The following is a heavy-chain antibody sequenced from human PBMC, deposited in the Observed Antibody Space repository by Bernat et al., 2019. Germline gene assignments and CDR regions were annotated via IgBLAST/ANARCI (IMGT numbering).Heavy chain of an antibody. Sequence: QVQLVESGGGVGQPGRPLRLSCAASGFTFSNYGMHWVRQAPGKGLEWVAVVSHDGSNKFYTNSVKGRFTISRDNSKNTLYLQMNSLRADDTAVYYCVKDKGYQYASWSSYFDYWGQGTLVTVSS. CDR1: GFTFSNYG. J-gene: IGHJ4*02. V-gene: IGHV3-30*18. CDR2: VSHDGSNK. CDR3: VKDKGYQYASWSSYFDY. D-gene: IGHD3-10*01.